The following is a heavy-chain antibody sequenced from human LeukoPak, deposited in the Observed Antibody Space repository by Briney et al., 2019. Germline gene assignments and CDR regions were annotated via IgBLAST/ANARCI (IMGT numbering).Heavy chain of an antibody. V-gene: IGHV1-46*01. D-gene: IGHD4-17*01. CDR3: ARDEVNGVSDAFDL. J-gene: IGHJ3*01. Sequence: ASVKVSCKASGYIFTNYLIHWIRQAPGQGLEWMGNINPNDRGTNYPQKLQGRVTVTSDTSTSTVYMELSSLRSEDTAVYYCARDEVNGVSDAFDLWGQGTKVTVSS. CDR1: GYIFTNYL. CDR2: INPNDRGT.